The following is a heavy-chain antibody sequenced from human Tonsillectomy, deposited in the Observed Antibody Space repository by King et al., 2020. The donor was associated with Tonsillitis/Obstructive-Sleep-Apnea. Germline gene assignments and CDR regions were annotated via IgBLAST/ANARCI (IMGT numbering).Heavy chain of an antibody. D-gene: IGHD2-8*01. CDR2: IYYSGST. J-gene: IGHJ5*02. V-gene: IGHV4-31*03. CDR3: ARELPYCTNGVCSGHNWFDP. CDR1: GGSISSGGSY. Sequence: QLQESGPGLVKPSQTLSLTCTVSGGSISSGGSYWSWIRQHPGKGLEWIGYIYYSGSTYYSPSLKSRVTISVDTSKNQFSLKLSSVTAADTAVYYCARELPYCTNGVCSGHNWFDPWGQGTLVTVSS.